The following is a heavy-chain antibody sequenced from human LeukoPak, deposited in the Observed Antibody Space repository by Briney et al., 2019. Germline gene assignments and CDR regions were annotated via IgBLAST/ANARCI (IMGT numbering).Heavy chain of an antibody. D-gene: IGHD6-13*01. Sequence: ASVKVSCKASGYTFTGYYMHWVQQAPGQGLEWMGWINPNSGGTNYAQKFQGRVTMTRDTSISTAYMELSRLRSDDTAVYYCARPDSSSWYSLDYWGQGTLVTVSS. CDR3: ARPDSSSWYSLDY. CDR1: GYTFTGYY. CDR2: INPNSGGT. J-gene: IGHJ4*02. V-gene: IGHV1-2*02.